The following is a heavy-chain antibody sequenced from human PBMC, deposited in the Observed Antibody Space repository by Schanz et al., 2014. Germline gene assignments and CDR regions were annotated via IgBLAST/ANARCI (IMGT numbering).Heavy chain of an antibody. V-gene: IGHV3-66*01. J-gene: IGHJ6*02. Sequence: EQVLESGGGFVQPGGSLRLSCATSGFTFSTYAMSWVRQAPGKGLEWVSVIYSGGSTYYADSVKGRFTISRDNSKNTLYLQMNSLRAEDTAVYYCARGYSSSMDVWGQGTTVTVSS. CDR1: GFTFSTYA. CDR2: IYSGGST. CDR3: ARGYSSSMDV. D-gene: IGHD6-6*01.